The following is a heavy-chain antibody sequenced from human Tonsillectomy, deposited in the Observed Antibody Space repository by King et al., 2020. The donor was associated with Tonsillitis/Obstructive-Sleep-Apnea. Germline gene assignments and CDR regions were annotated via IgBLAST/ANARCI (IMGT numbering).Heavy chain of an antibody. CDR2: ISSSSSYI. Sequence: DVQLVESGGGLVKPGGSLRLSCAASGFTFSSYSMNWVRQAPGKGLEWVSSISSSSSYIYYADSVKGRFTISRDNAKNSLYLQMNSLRAEDTAVYYSARSGSPSWGLFDYWGQGTLVTVSS. D-gene: IGHD1-26*01. J-gene: IGHJ4*02. CDR3: ARSGSPSWGLFDY. CDR1: GFTFSSYS. V-gene: IGHV3-21*01.